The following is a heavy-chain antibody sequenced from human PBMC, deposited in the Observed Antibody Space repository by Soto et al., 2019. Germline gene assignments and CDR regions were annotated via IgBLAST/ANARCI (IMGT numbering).Heavy chain of an antibody. CDR3: ARVGGDYGDYVNYYYYYMDV. V-gene: IGHV4-34*01. Sequence: GSLRLSCAASGFTFSSYWSWIRQPPGKGLEWIGEINHSGSTNYNPSLKSRVTISVDTSKNQFSLKLSSVTAADTAVYYCARVGGDYGDYVNYYYYYMDVWGKGTTVTVSS. CDR1: GFTFSSY. D-gene: IGHD4-17*01. J-gene: IGHJ6*03. CDR2: INHSGST.